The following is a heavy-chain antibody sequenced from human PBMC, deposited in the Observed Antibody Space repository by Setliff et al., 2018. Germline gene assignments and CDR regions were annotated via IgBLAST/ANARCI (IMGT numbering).Heavy chain of an antibody. CDR2: ISVYNGNA. CDR1: GGTFSSYA. CDR3: TRDRPYENDSTGYYYFDY. J-gene: IGHJ4*02. D-gene: IGHD3-22*01. Sequence: ASVKVSCKASGGTFSSYAINWVRQAPGQGLEWMGWISVYNGNAKYAQEFQGRVTMTADTSTSTAYMDLRSLRSDDTAVYYCTRDRPYENDSTGYYYFDYWGQGTLVTV. V-gene: IGHV1-18*01.